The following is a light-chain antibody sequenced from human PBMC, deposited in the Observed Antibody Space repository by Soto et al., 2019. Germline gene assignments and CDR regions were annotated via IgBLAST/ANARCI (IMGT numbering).Light chain of an antibody. V-gene: IGKV1-5*03. CDR1: QTISSW. CDR2: TAS. Sequence: DVQMTQSPSTLSGSVGDRVTITCRASQTISSWLAWYQQKPGKAPKLLIYTASTLKTGVPSRFSGSGSGTDFTLTISRLEPEDFAVYYCQQYGSSPTFGQGTRLVI. CDR3: QQYGSSPT. J-gene: IGKJ5*01.